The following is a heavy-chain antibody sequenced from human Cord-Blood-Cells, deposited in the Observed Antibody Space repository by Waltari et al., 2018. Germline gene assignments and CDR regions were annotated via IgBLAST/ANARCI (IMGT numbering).Heavy chain of an antibody. V-gene: IGHV3-33*01. CDR3: ARDATQSLDY. CDR2: IGDDGNNK. Sequence: QVQLVESGGGVVQPGRSLRLSCAASGFTFSSYGMHWVRQAPGKGLGWGAFIGDDGNNKYYADSVKGRFTISRDNSKNTLYLQMNSLRAEDTAVYYCARDATQSLDYWGQGTLVTVSS. J-gene: IGHJ4*02. CDR1: GFTFSSYG.